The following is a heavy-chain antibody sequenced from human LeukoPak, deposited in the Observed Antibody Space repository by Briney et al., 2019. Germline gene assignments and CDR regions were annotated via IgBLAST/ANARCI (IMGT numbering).Heavy chain of an antibody. V-gene: IGHV4-39*07. CDR2: IYYSGST. CDR3: ARDSSSHYDILTGHYHWGYYFDY. D-gene: IGHD3-9*01. Sequence: SETLSLTCTVSGGSISSSSYYWGWIRQPPGKGLEWIGSIYYSGSTNYNPSLKSRVTISVDTSKNQFSLKLSSVTAADTAVYYCARDSSSHYDILTGHYHWGYYFDYWGQGTLVTVSS. CDR1: GGSISSSSYY. J-gene: IGHJ4*02.